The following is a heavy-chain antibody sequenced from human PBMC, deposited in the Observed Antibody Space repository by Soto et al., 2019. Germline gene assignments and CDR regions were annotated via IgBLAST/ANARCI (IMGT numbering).Heavy chain of an antibody. Sequence: QVQLVESGGGVVQPGRSLRLSCAASGFTFSSYGMHWVRQAPGKGLEWVAVISYDGSNKYYADSVKGRFTISRDNSKNTLYLQMNSLRAEDTAVYYCAKDPGMGFGGVIAHFDYWGQGTLVTVSS. V-gene: IGHV3-30*18. CDR2: ISYDGSNK. D-gene: IGHD3-16*02. CDR3: AKDPGMGFGGVIAHFDY. J-gene: IGHJ4*02. CDR1: GFTFSSYG.